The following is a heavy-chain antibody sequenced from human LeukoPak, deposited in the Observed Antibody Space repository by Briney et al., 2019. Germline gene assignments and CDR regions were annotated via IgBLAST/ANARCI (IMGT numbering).Heavy chain of an antibody. D-gene: IGHD5-24*01. CDR1: GGSFSGYY. CDR3: ATDQDGSIRD. J-gene: IGHJ4*02. V-gene: IGHV4-34*01. CDR2: INHSGST. Sequence: PSETLSLTCAVYGGSFSGYYWSWIRQPPGKGLEWIGEINHSGSTKYNPSPKSRVTISLDTSKNQFSLKLNSVTAADTAVYYCATDQDGSIRDWGQGTLVTVSS.